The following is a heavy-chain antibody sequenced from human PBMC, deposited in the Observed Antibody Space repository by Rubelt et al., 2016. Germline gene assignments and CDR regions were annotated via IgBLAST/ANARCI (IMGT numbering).Heavy chain of an antibody. CDR2: IYYSGST. CDR3: ARHNTSPRHYYGMDV. Sequence: QLQLQESGPGLVKPSETLSLTCTVSGGSISSSSYYWGWIRQPPGKGLEWIGSIYYSGSTYYNPSLRSRVTIAVDTSKNQFSLKLSSVTAEDTAVYYCARHNTSPRHYYGMDVWGQGTTVTVSS. V-gene: IGHV4-39*01. CDR1: GGSISSSSYY. J-gene: IGHJ6*02. D-gene: IGHD2-2*01.